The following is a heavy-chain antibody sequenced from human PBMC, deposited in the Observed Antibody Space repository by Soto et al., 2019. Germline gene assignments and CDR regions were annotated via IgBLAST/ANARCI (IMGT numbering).Heavy chain of an antibody. CDR2: TYYRSKWYY. J-gene: IGHJ4*02. CDR1: GDSVSSNSAG. CDR3: ARCGNWNYASDY. V-gene: IGHV6-1*01. Sequence: SQTLSLTCAITGDSVSSNSAGWSWVRQSPSRGLEWLGRTYYRSKWYYEYAVSVRGRITINPDTSTSTAYMELRSLRSDDTAIYYCARCGNWNYASDYWGQGTLVTVSS. D-gene: IGHD1-7*01.